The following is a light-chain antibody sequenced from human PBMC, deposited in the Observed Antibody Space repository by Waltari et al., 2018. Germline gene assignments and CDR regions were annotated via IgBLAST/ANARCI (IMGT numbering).Light chain of an antibody. V-gene: IGLV1-51*02. J-gene: IGLJ7*01. CDR1: ISNTGNNY. Sequence: QSVLTQPPSVSAAPGQRVTISCSEGISNTGNNYVSWYRQFPGTAPKLLIYENTERPSGIPGRCSGSKSGTSATLDITGLQAGDEADYYCGTWDSSLSGAVFGGGTNLTVL. CDR2: ENT. CDR3: GTWDSSLSGAV.